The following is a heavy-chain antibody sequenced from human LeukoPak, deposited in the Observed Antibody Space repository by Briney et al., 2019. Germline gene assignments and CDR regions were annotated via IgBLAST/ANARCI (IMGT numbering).Heavy chain of an antibody. CDR2: ISGSGGST. D-gene: IGHD6-19*01. V-gene: IGHV3-23*01. CDR1: GFTFSSYA. CDR3: AKDKRVIAVAGHFDY. J-gene: IGHJ4*02. Sequence: GGSLRLSCAASGFTFSSYAMSWVRQAPGKGLEWVSAISGSGGSTCYADSVKGRFTISRDNSKNTLYLQMNSLRAEDTAVYYCAKDKRVIAVAGHFDYWGQGTLVTVSS.